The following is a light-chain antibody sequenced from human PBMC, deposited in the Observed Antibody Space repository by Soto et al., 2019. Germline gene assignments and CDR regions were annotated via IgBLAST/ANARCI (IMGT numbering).Light chain of an antibody. CDR1: QSVNSN. CDR3: QQYNKWPART. J-gene: IGKJ1*01. V-gene: IGKV3-15*01. CDR2: GAS. Sequence: EIVMTQSPATLSVSPGERATLSCRASQSVNSNLAWDQQKPGQAPRLLIYGASTRATGIPARFSGRGSGTEFTLAINSLQSEDFAGYYCQQYNKWPARTFCQGTKVDI.